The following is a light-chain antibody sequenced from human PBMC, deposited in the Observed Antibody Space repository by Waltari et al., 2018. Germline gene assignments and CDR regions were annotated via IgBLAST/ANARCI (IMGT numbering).Light chain of an antibody. Sequence: EIVLTQSPGTLSLSPGERATLSCRASPSVSSSYLAWYKQKPGQAPRLLIYVESSRATGIPDRLSGSGSGTDFTLTISRLEPEDCAVYYCQQYGSSPLTFGVGTKVEIK. CDR1: PSVSSSY. CDR2: VES. V-gene: IGKV3-20*01. CDR3: QQYGSSPLT. J-gene: IGKJ4*01.